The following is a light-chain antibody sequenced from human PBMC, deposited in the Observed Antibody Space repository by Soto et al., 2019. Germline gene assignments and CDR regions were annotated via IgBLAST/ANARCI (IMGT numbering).Light chain of an antibody. V-gene: IGKV1-39*01. CDR2: AAS. CDR1: QSIGGF. J-gene: IGKJ5*01. Sequence: DIQMTQSPSSLSVSVGDRVTITCRASQSIGGFLNWYQQKLGKAPKLLIYAASSLQSGVPSRFSGSGSGTDFTLTISSLQPEDVATYYCQQYNSYITFGQGTRLEIK. CDR3: QQYNSYIT.